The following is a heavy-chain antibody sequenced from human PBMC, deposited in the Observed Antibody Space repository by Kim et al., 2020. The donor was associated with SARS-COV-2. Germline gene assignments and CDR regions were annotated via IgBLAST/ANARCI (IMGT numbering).Heavy chain of an antibody. Sequence: GDCLKGRFTVSRDNSKKSLYLQMESLTTEDTAVYFCAKYKSTSGSDFIFQSWGQGTLVTVSS. J-gene: IGHJ5*02. V-gene: IGHV3-43*01. D-gene: IGHD5-12*01. CDR3: AKYKSTSGSDFIFQS.